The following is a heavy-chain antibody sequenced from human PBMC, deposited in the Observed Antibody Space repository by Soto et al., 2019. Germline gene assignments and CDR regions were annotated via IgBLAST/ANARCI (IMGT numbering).Heavy chain of an antibody. J-gene: IGHJ6*02. CDR1: GGTFSSYA. Sequence: QVQLVQSGAEVKKPGSSVKVSCKASGGTFSSYAISWVRQAPGQGLEWMGGIIPIFGTANYAQKFQGRVTINADESTSTAYMELSSLRSEDTAPYYCAREIRPDIVLVPAAIRVYGMDVWGQGTTVTVSS. CDR3: AREIRPDIVLVPAAIRVYGMDV. CDR2: IIPIFGTA. V-gene: IGHV1-69*12. D-gene: IGHD2-2*01.